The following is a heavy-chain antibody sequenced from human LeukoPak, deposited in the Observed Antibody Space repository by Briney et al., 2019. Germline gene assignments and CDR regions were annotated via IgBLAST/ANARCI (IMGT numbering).Heavy chain of an antibody. D-gene: IGHD3-3*01. J-gene: IGHJ4*02. CDR1: GFTFSSYI. V-gene: IGHV3-21*01. CDR3: ARDRPTGASRLFVVQ. Sequence: GGSLRLSRAASGFTFSSYIMTWVRQAPGKGPEWVSSMSSGSRYIYYADSVRGRFTISRDNAKNSLYLLMNSLRAEDTAVYYCARDRPTGASRLFVVQWGQGTLVTVSS. CDR2: MSSGSRYI.